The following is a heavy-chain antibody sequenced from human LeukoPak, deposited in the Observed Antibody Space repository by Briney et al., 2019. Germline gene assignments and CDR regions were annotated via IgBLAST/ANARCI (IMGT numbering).Heavy chain of an antibody. CDR2: I. CDR1: RFTVSSNY. V-gene: IGHV3-66*01. CDR3: AAIWFGELYGIDDAFDI. D-gene: IGHD3-10*01. J-gene: IGHJ3*02. Sequence: AGGSLRLSCAASRFTVSSNYMSWVRQAPGKGLEWVSVISVKGRFTISRDNSKNTLYLQMNSLRAEDTAVCYCAAIWFGELYGIDDAFDIWGQGTMVTVSS.